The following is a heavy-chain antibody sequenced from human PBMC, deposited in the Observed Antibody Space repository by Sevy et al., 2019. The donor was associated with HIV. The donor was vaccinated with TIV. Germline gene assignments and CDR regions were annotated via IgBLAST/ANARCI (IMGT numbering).Heavy chain of an antibody. CDR1: GGSISSYY. V-gene: IGHV4-59*01. Sequence: SETLSLTCTVSGGSISSYYWSWIRQPPGKGLEWIGYIYYSGSTNYNPSLKSRVTISVDTSKNQFSLKLSSVTAADTAVDYCARDSGSILWFGELIRYYYYGMDVWGQGTTVTVSS. J-gene: IGHJ6*02. CDR3: ARDSGSILWFGELIRYYYYGMDV. D-gene: IGHD3-10*01. CDR2: IYYSGST.